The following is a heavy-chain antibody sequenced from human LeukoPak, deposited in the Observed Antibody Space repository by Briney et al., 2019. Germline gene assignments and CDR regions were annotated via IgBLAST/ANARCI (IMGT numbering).Heavy chain of an antibody. V-gene: IGHV1-69*05. CDR2: IIPIFGTA. D-gene: IGHD2-8*01. CDR3: ARGVMSFDYYYYYMDV. J-gene: IGHJ6*03. Sequence: SVKVSCTASGGTFISYAISWVRQAPGQGLEWMGGIIPIFGTANYAQKFQGRVTITTDESTSTAYMELSSLRSEDTAVYYCARGVMSFDYYYYYMDVWGKGTTVTVSS. CDR1: GGTFISYA.